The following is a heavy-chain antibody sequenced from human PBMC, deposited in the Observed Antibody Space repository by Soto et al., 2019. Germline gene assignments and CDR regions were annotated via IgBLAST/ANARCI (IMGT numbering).Heavy chain of an antibody. V-gene: IGHV1-46*01. CDR3: AREPIEYSSSSVAFDY. J-gene: IGHJ4*02. D-gene: IGHD6-6*01. CDR2: LKPATAGVIN. Sequence: QVQVVQSGAEVKKPGASATISCKASGYTLTNYYIHWVRQAAGQGLEWMGVLKPATAGVINTYAQELQGRVSRARATSTGTFYMELSSPKSEDTAVYFCAREPIEYSSSSVAFDYWGQGTLVTVSA. CDR1: GYTLTNYY.